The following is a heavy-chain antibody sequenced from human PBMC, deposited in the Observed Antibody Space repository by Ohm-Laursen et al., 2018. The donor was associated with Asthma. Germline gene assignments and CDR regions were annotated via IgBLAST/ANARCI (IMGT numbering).Heavy chain of an antibody. CDR3: ARVTLGTTLDY. D-gene: IGHD1-7*01. CDR1: GGSISSGGYY. V-gene: IGHV4-31*03. CDR2: IYYSRST. J-gene: IGHJ4*02. Sequence: SETLSLTCTVSGGSISSGGYYWSWIRQHPGKGLEWIGYIYYSRSTYYNPSLMSRVTISVDTSKNQFSLKLSSVTAADTAVYYCARVTLGTTLDYWGQGTLVTVSS.